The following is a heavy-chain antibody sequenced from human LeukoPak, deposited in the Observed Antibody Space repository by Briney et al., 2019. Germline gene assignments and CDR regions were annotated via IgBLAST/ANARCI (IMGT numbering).Heavy chain of an antibody. Sequence: ASVKVSCKASGDTFTSYDIYWVRQATGQGLECMGWMNPNSGDTGYAQKFQGRVTMTRNTSISTAYMELSSLRSEDTAVYYCATQPTLLWFGDRNWFDPWGQGTLVTVSS. CDR3: ATQPTLLWFGDRNWFDP. V-gene: IGHV1-8*01. J-gene: IGHJ5*02. D-gene: IGHD3-10*01. CDR1: GDTFTSYD. CDR2: MNPNSGDT.